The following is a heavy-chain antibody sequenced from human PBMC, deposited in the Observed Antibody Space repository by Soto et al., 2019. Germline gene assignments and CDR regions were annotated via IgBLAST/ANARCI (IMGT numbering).Heavy chain of an antibody. CDR2: IIPILGIA. CDR3: ARDLGYYDILTGYYNVGYFQH. D-gene: IGHD3-9*01. J-gene: IGHJ1*01. V-gene: IGHV1-69*04. CDR1: GGTFSSYT. Sequence: SVKVSCKASGGTFSSYTISWVRQAPGQGLEWMGRIIPILGIANYAQKFQGRVTITADKSTSTAYMELSSLRSEDTAVYYCARDLGYYDILTGYYNVGYFQHWGRG.